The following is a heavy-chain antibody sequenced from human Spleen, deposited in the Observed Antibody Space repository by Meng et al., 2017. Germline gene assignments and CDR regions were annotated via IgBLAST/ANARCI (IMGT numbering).Heavy chain of an antibody. CDR3: ARSPIDKYDLSALPLDY. J-gene: IGHJ4*02. CDR2: ISSSGSII. Sequence: GGSLRLSCAVSGFTLSSYEMNWVRQAPGKGLEWVSYISSSGSIIKYADSVKGRFTISRDNSKNTVFLHINSLRPEDTAVYYCARSPIDKYDLSALPLDYWGQGTLVTVSS. V-gene: IGHV3-48*03. D-gene: IGHD3-22*01. CDR1: GFTLSSYE.